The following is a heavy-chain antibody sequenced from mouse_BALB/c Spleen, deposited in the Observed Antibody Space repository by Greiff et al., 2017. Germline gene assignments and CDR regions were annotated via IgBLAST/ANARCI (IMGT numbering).Heavy chain of an antibody. J-gene: IGHJ2*02. Sequence: VQLQQSGPELVKPGASVKVSCKASGYAFTSYNMYWVKQSHGKSLEWIGYIDPYNGGTSYNQKFKGKATLTVDKSSSTAYMQHNSLTSEDYAVYYCARRIKAYYIDYWGQGTSLTVSS. CDR1: GYAFTSYN. D-gene: IGHD2-12*01. V-gene: IGHV1S135*01. CDR3: ARRIKAYYIDY. CDR2: IDPYNGGT.